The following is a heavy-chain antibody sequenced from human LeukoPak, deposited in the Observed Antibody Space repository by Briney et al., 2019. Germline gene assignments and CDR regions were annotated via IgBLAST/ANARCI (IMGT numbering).Heavy chain of an antibody. V-gene: IGHV3-72*01. D-gene: IGHD3-16*01. CDR1: GLTFSDYI. Sequence: HTGGSLRLSCAASGLTFSDYILDWVRQAPGKGLEWVGRIRRGANSYTTEYAASVKGRFTISRDDSKNSLYLHMNSLKTEDTAVYHCSRDGGEGGNSAFDIWGQGTMVTVSS. J-gene: IGHJ3*02. CDR2: IRRGANSYTT. CDR3: SRDGGEGGNSAFDI.